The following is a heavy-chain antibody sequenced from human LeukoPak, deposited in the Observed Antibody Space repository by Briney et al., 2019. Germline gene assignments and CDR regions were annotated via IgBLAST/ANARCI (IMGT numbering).Heavy chain of an antibody. D-gene: IGHD7-27*01. CDR3: ARLTGSYLDY. J-gene: IGHJ4*01. CDR2: IWYGGSNK. V-gene: IGHV3-33*08. Sequence: GRSLRLSCAASGFTFSSYGMHWVRQAPGKGLEWVAVIWYGGSNKYYADSVKGRFTISRDNSNNMLYLQMNSLRAEDTAVYYCARLTGSYLDYWGXXTXVXXSS. CDR1: GFTFSSYG.